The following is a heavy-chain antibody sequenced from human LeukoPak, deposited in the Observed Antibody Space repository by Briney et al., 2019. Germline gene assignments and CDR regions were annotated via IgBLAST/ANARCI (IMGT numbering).Heavy chain of an antibody. CDR1: GGSISSYY. Sequence: SETLSLTCTVSGGSISSYYWGWIRQPPGKGLEWIGSIYYSGSTYYNPSLKSRVTISVDTSKHQFSLKLSSVTAADTAVYYCARVGYSSRGDYWGQGTLVTVSS. D-gene: IGHD6-13*01. CDR2: IYYSGST. CDR3: ARVGYSSRGDY. J-gene: IGHJ4*02. V-gene: IGHV4-39*07.